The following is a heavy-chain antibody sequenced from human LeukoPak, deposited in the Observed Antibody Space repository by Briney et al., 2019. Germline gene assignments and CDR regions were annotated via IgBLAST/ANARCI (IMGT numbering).Heavy chain of an antibody. CDR1: GFTVSSNY. V-gene: IGHV3-66*01. CDR2: IYSGGST. J-gene: IGHJ4*02. CDR3: ARAPYDSSGYPTWFDY. Sequence: GGSLRLSCAASGFTVSSNYMSWVRQAPGKGLEWVSVIYSGGSTYYADSVKGRFTISGDNSKNTLYLQMNSLRAEDTAVYYCARAPYDSSGYPTWFDYWGQGTLVTVSS. D-gene: IGHD3-22*01.